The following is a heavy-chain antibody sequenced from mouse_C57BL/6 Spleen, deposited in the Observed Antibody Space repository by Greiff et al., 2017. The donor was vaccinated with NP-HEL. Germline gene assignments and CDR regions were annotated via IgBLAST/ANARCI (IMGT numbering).Heavy chain of an antibody. V-gene: IGHV1-69*01. CDR1: GYTFTSYW. J-gene: IGHJ1*03. CDR2: IDPSDSYT. Sequence: QVQLQQPGAELVMPGASVKLSCKASGYTFTSYWMHWVKQRPGQGLEWIGEIDPSDSYTNYNQKFKGKSPLTVDKSSSTAYMQLSSLTSKDSAFYYCARIPLITPVVAPYFDVWGTGTTVTVSS. D-gene: IGHD1-1*01. CDR3: ARIPLITPVVAPYFDV.